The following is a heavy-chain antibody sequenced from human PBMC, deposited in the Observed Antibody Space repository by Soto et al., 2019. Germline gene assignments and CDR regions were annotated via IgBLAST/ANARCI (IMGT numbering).Heavy chain of an antibody. Sequence: PGGSLRLSCAASGFTFSSYGMHWVRQAPGKGLEWVAVISYDGSNKYYADSVKGRFTISRDNSKNTLYLQMNSLRAEDTAVYYCAGDRWYAFDIWGQGTMVTVSS. V-gene: IGHV3-30*03. CDR2: ISYDGSNK. CDR3: AGDRWYAFDI. CDR1: GFTFSSYG. D-gene: IGHD6-13*01. J-gene: IGHJ3*02.